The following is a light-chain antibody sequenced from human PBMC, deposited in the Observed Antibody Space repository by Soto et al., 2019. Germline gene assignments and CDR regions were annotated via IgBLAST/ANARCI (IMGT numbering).Light chain of an antibody. J-gene: IGKJ3*01. CDR2: WAS. CDR3: QQYYR. Sequence: DIVMTQSPDSLAVSLGERATINCKSSQSVLYSSNNKNYLAWYQQKPGQPPKLLIYWASTRESGVADRFSGSGSGTDFTLTISSLQAEDVAVYYCQQYYRFGPGIKVDI. CDR1: QSVLYSSNNKNY. V-gene: IGKV4-1*01.